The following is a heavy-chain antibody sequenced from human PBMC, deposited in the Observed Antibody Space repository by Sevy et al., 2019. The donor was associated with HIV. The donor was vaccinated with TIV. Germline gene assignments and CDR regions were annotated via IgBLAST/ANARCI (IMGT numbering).Heavy chain of an antibody. D-gene: IGHD2-21*02. J-gene: IGHJ4*02. CDR3: TKEAYCGGDCYSDY. V-gene: IGHV3-15*01. Sequence: GGSLRLSCTVSGFTFSNGWMSWVRQAPGKGLEWAGRIKSKTDGGTTDYPAPVKGRFTISRDDSKNRLYLQMNSLKTEDTAVYYCTKEAYCGGDCYSDYWGQGTLVTVSS. CDR1: GFTFSNGW. CDR2: IKSKTDGGTT.